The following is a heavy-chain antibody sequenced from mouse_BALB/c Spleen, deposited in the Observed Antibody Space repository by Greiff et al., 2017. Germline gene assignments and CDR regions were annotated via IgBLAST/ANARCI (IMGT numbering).Heavy chain of an antibody. CDR3: AMAYYRYAVGDY. J-gene: IGHJ4*01. D-gene: IGHD2-14*01. CDR2: INPSTGYT. Sequence: QVHVKQSGAELAKPGASVKMSCKASGYTFTSYWMHWVKQRPGQGLEWIGYINPSTGYTEYNQKFKDKATLTADKSSSTAYMQLSSLTSEDSAVYYCAMAYYRYAVGDYWGQGTSVTVSS. V-gene: IGHV1-7*01. CDR1: GYTFTSYW.